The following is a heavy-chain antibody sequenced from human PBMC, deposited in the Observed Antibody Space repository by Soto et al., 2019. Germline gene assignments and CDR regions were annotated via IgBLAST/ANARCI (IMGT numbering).Heavy chain of an antibody. CDR3: ARVDSRSSGYFDY. Sequence: SETLSLTCTVSDDSIRSSNYHWGWVRQPPGKGLEWIATIYYGGDTYYNPSLKSRVTISLDTSKNQFSLKLTAADTAVYYCARVDSRSSGYFDYWGQGTLGTVFS. CDR2: IYYGGDT. J-gene: IGHJ4*02. V-gene: IGHV4-39*01. CDR1: DDSIRSSNYH. D-gene: IGHD6-6*01.